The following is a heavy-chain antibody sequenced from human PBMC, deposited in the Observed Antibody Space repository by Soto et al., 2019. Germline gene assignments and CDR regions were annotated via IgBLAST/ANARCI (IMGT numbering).Heavy chain of an antibody. CDR3: AAGYSTGLDAFDI. V-gene: IGHV5-51*03. CDR2: IFPGDSDT. J-gene: IGHJ3*02. CDR1: GYNFANFW. Sequence: GKSLKISCKGSGYNFANFWIGWVRQMPGKGLEWMGMIFPGDSDTKNSPSLEGQITMSVDKSDSSAYLQWRSLKASDTAIYYCAAGYSTGLDAFDIWGQGTMVTVSS. D-gene: IGHD2-8*02.